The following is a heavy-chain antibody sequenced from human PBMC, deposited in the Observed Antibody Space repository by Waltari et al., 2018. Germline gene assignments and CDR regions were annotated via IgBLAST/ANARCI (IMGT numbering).Heavy chain of an antibody. V-gene: IGHV4-59*01. J-gene: IGHJ6*03. D-gene: IGHD3-3*01. CDR1: GGSLSSYY. Sequence: QVQLQESGPGLVKPSETLSLTCTVSGGSLSSYYWRWIRQPPGKGLEWIGYIYYSGSTNFNPSLKSRVTISVDTSKNQFSLKLSSVTAADTAVYYCARDTYYDIMDVWGKGTTVTISS. CDR2: IYYSGST. CDR3: ARDTYYDIMDV.